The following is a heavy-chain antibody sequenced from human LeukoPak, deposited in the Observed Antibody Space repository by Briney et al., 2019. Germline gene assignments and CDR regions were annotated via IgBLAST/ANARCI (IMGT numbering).Heavy chain of an antibody. Sequence: GGSLRLSCAASGLTLSSYGIHWVRQAPGKGLEWVGRIKSKRDGGTTDYAAPGKGRFTISRDDSENTLYLQMNSLKTEDTAVYYCTADVPNDDGDYVPIDYWGQGTLVTVSS. CDR2: IKSKRDGGTT. V-gene: IGHV3-15*01. J-gene: IGHJ4*02. CDR3: TADVPNDDGDYVPIDY. CDR1: GLTLSSYG. D-gene: IGHD4-17*01.